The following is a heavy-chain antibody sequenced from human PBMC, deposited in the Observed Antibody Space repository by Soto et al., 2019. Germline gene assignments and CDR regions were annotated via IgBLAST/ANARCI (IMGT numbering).Heavy chain of an antibody. CDR1: GGSISSGGYY. J-gene: IGHJ3*02. CDR3: ARETFRGVSFNDDFDI. CDR2: IYYSGST. V-gene: IGHV4-31*03. D-gene: IGHD3-16*01. Sequence: SETLSLTCTVSGGSISSGGYYWSWIRQHPGKGLEWIGYIYYSGSTYYNPSLKSRVTISVDTSKNQFSLKLSSVTAADTAVYYCARETFRGVSFNDDFDISGQGTMVT.